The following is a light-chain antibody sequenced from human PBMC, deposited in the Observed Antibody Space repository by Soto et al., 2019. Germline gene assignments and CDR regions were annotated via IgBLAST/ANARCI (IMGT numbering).Light chain of an antibody. V-gene: IGKV1-12*01. Sequence: DIQMTQSPSSVSASVGDRVTITCRASQDISGWLAWYQQKPGKAPKLLIYAASSLQSGVPARFSGSGSGTDFTLSINILQPEDFATYYCQQAYSFPITFGQGTRLEIK. CDR3: QQAYSFPIT. CDR1: QDISGW. CDR2: AAS. J-gene: IGKJ5*01.